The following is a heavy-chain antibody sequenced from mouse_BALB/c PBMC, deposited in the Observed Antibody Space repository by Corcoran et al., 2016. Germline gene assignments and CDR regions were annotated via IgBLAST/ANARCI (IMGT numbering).Heavy chain of an antibody. CDR2: INPYYGST. Sequence: ESHLQRTGPELLKPGTSGKISCKASGYTFTDYIILGVKQSHGKSREWIGNINPYYGSTSYNLKFMGKATFTVDKSSSTAYMQLNSLTSEDSAVYYCARYGNFAMDYWGQGTSVTVSS. V-gene: IGHV1-39*01. CDR3: ARYGNFAMDY. CDR1: GYTFTDYI. D-gene: IGHD2-1*01. J-gene: IGHJ4*01.